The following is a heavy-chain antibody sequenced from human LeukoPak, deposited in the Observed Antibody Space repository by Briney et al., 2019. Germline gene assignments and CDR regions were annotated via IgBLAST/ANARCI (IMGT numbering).Heavy chain of an antibody. CDR1: GFTFGSYS. Sequence: GGSLRLSCAASGFTFGSYSMNWVRQAPGKGLEWVSSISSSSSYIYYADSVKGRFTISRDNAKNSLYLQMNSLRAEDTAVYYCARASVGATPFDYWGQGTLVTVSS. D-gene: IGHD1-26*01. V-gene: IGHV3-21*01. J-gene: IGHJ4*02. CDR3: ARASVGATPFDY. CDR2: ISSSSSYI.